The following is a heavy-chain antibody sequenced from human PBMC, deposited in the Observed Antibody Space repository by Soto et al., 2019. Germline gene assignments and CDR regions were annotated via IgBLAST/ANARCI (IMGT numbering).Heavy chain of an antibody. J-gene: IGHJ4*02. CDR2: IKTDGSET. CDR1: GFTISNNY. Sequence: GGSLRLSCAASGFTISNNYMNWVRQAPGKGLEWVANIKTDGSETHYVDSVKGRFTISRDNPKTSLFLQMNSLRVEDTAVYFCTSDRYPRFYHGSGSYPYYWGQGTPVTVSS. CDR3: TSDRYPRFYHGSGSYPYY. D-gene: IGHD3-10*01. V-gene: IGHV3-7*03.